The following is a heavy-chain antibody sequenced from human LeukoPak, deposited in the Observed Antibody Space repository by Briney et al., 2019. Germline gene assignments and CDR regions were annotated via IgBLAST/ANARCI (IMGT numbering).Heavy chain of an antibody. V-gene: IGHV3-23*01. CDR2: ISGSGGGT. CDR1: RFTFTNYG. J-gene: IGHJ4*02. D-gene: IGHD4-17*01. Sequence: GGTLRLSCAASRFTFTNYGMSWVRQAPGKGLEWVSSISGSGGGTYYADSVKGRFTISRDNSKNTLYLQMNSLRGDDPAVYYCARAFSTTAFDYWCQGALVTVSS. CDR3: ARAFSTTAFDY.